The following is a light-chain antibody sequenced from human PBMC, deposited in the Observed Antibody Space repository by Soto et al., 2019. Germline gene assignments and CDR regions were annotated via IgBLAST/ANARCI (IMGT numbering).Light chain of an antibody. CDR2: ASS. J-gene: IGKJ1*01. Sequence: DIQLTQSPSFLSASVRDRVTITCRASQGISSYLAWYQQKPGKAPKLLIYASSTLQSGVPSRFSGSGSGTEFTLTISSLQLEDFATYYCQQYENYWTFGQGTKVDIK. CDR3: QQYENYWT. V-gene: IGKV1-9*01. CDR1: QGISSY.